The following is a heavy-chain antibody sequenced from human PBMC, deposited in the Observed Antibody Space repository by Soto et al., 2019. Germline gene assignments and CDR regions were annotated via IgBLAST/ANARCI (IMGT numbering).Heavy chain of an antibody. D-gene: IGHD2-15*01. CDR3: AHRRNPSSVVVVAATPDWFDP. J-gene: IGHJ5*02. CDR1: GFSLSTSGVG. CDR2: IYWDDDK. Sequence: QITLKESGPTLVKPTQTLTLTCTFSGFSLSTSGVGVGWIRQPPGKALEWLALIYWDDDKRYSPSLKSRLTITKDTSKNQVVLTMTNMDPVDTATYYCAHRRNPSSVVVVAATPDWFDPWGQGTLVTVSS. V-gene: IGHV2-5*02.